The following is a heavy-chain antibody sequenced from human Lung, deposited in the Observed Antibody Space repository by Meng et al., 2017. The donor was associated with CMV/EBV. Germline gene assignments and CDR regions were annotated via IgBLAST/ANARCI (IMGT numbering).Heavy chain of an antibody. D-gene: IGHD5-24*01. V-gene: IGHV1-46*04. CDR3: ARERDATYYFHS. Sequence: QVQLVQSGAEVMKPGASVKVSCKASGDTFTYYHIHWVRQAPGQGLEWVGINNPRDGDTSYSQKLRGRVTLTRDTSTSTAYMELSSLSSGDTAVYYCARERDATYYFHSWGQGTLVTVSS. CDR2: NNPRDGDT. CDR1: GDTFTYYH. J-gene: IGHJ4*02.